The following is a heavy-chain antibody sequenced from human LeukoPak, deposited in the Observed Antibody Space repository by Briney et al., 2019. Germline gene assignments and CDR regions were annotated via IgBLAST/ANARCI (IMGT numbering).Heavy chain of an antibody. CDR3: ARDRRYFDWLDAFDI. J-gene: IGHJ3*02. Sequence: TLSLTCTVSGGSISSGSYYWSWIRQPAGKGLEWIGRIYTSGSTNYNPSLKSRVTISVDTSKNQFSLKLSSVTAADTAVYYCARDRRYFDWLDAFDIWGQGTMVTVSS. V-gene: IGHV4-61*02. CDR1: GGSISSGSYY. D-gene: IGHD3-9*01. CDR2: IYTSGST.